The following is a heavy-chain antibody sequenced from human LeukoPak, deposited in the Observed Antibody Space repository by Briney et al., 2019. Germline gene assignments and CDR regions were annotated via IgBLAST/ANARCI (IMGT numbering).Heavy chain of an antibody. V-gene: IGHV4-4*07. CDR2: IYTSGST. Sequence: SETLSLTCTVSGGSISSNYWNWIRQPAGKGLEWIGRIYTSGSTNYNPSLKSRVTMSVDTSKNQFSLKLSSVTAADTAVYYCARGPTTVTRAFDYWGQGTLVTVSS. J-gene: IGHJ4*02. CDR1: GGSISSNY. D-gene: IGHD4-17*01. CDR3: ARGPTTVTRAFDY.